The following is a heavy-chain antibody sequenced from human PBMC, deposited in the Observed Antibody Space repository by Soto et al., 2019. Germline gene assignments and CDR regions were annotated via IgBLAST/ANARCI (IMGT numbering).Heavy chain of an antibody. CDR3: ARSMKQQLIPFDY. CDR2: ISSSGSTI. CDR1: GFTFSDYY. J-gene: IGHJ4*02. V-gene: IGHV3-11*01. Sequence: QVQLVESGGGLVKPGGSLRLSCAASGFTFSDYYMSWIRQAPGKGLEWVSYISSSGSTIYYADSVRGRFTISRDNAKNPLYLQMNNLGAEDTAVYYCARSMKQQLIPFDYWGQGTLVTVSS. D-gene: IGHD6-13*01.